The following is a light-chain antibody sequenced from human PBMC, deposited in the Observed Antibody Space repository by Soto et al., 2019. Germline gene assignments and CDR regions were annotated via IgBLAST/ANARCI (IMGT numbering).Light chain of an antibody. V-gene: IGLV2-23*01. CDR3: FSFTSTNTHV. J-gene: IGLJ1*01. Sequence: QSALTQPASVSGSPGQSVTISCAGTSSDFGSYKFVSWYQHHPGKVPKVIIYETSKRPSGVSDRFSGSKSGNTASLTISGLQAEDEADYYCFSFTSTNTHVFGSGTKV. CDR2: ETS. CDR1: SSDFGSYKF.